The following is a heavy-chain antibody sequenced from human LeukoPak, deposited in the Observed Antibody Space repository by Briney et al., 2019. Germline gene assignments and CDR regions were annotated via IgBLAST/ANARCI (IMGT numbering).Heavy chain of an antibody. CDR3: ARGYYGSGSYAYNWFDP. V-gene: IGHV4-34*01. CDR1: GGSFSGYY. D-gene: IGHD3-10*01. CDR2: INHSGST. Sequence: SETLSLTCAVYGGSFSGYYWSWIRQPPGKGLEWIGEINHSGSTNYNPSLKSRVTISVDTSKNQFPLKLSSVTAADTAVYYCARGYYGSGSYAYNWFDPWGQGTLVTVSS. J-gene: IGHJ5*02.